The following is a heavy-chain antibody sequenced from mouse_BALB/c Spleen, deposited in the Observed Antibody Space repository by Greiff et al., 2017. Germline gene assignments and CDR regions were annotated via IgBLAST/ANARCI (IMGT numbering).Heavy chain of an antibody. CDR3: ARVQLPSYYYAMDY. D-gene: IGHD6-1*01. Sequence: QVQLQQPGAELVMPGASVKMSCKASGYTFTDYWMHWVKQRPGQGLEWIGAIDTSDSYTSYNQKFKGKATLTVDESSSTAYMQLSSLTSEDSAVYYCARVQLPSYYYAMDYWGQGTSVTVSS. CDR1: GYTFTDYW. V-gene: IGHV1-69*01. J-gene: IGHJ4*01. CDR2: IDTSDSYT.